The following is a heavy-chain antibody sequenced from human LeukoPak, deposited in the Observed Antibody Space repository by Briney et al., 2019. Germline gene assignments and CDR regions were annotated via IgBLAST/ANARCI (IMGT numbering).Heavy chain of an antibody. CDR1: GGSITSSSYY. J-gene: IGHJ4*02. D-gene: IGHD2-2*01. CDR2: IHYSGST. V-gene: IGHV4-39*01. CDR3: APYCSSTSCYGEGDY. Sequence: SETLSLTCTVSGGSITSSSYYWGWIRQPPGKGLEWIGSIHYSGSTYYNPSLKSRVTISVDTSKNRFSLNLSSVTAADTAVYYCAPYCSSTSCYGEGDYWGQGTLVTVSS.